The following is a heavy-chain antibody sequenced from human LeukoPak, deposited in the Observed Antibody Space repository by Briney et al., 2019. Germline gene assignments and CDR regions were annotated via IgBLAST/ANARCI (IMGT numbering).Heavy chain of an antibody. CDR1: GYTLTELS. Sequence: GASVKVSCKVSGYTLTELSMHWVRQAPGKGLEWMEGFDPEDGETIYAQKFQGRVTMTEDTSTDTAYMELSSLRSEDTAVYYCATEYRYCSSTSCYISWGQGTLVTVSS. J-gene: IGHJ5*02. CDR2: FDPEDGET. D-gene: IGHD2-2*02. CDR3: ATEYRYCSSTSCYIS. V-gene: IGHV1-24*01.